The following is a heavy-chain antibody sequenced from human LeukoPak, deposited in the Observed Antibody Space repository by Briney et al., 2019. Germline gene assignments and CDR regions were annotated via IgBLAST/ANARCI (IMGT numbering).Heavy chain of an antibody. D-gene: IGHD3-9*01. CDR2: ILYDGSKK. V-gene: IGHV3-30*18. J-gene: IGHJ3*02. CDR1: GFTFTNYN. Sequence: GGSLRLSCAASGFTFTNYNMHWVRQTPGKGLQWVAAILYDGSKKYYADSVKGRFSVYRDNSDYTLYLQMNNLKTEDTALYSCANFDGDSQAFHIWGLGTMVTVSS. CDR3: ANFDGDSQAFHI.